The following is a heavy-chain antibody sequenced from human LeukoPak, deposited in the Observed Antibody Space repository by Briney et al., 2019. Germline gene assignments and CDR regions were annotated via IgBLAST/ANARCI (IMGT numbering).Heavy chain of an antibody. CDR1: GYTFTSYG. J-gene: IGHJ4*02. Sequence: ASVKVSCKASGYTFTSYGISWVRQAPGQGLEWMGWISAYNGNTNYAQKLQGRVTMTTDTSTGTAYMELRSLRSDDTAVYYCARDLGCSSTSCYTNLDYWGQGTLVTVSS. D-gene: IGHD2-2*02. CDR2: ISAYNGNT. V-gene: IGHV1-18*01. CDR3: ARDLGCSSTSCYTNLDY.